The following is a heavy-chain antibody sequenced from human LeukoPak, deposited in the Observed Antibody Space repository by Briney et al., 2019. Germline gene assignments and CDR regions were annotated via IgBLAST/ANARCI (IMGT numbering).Heavy chain of an antibody. Sequence: GGSLRLSCAASGFTFSSYSMNWVRQAPGKGLEWVSSISSSSSYIYYADSVKGRFTISRDNAKNSLYLQMNSLRAEDTAVYYCARIWFGEVRVGMDVWGKGTTVTVSS. CDR1: GFTFSSYS. CDR2: ISSSSSYI. D-gene: IGHD3-10*01. CDR3: ARIWFGEVRVGMDV. J-gene: IGHJ6*04. V-gene: IGHV3-21*01.